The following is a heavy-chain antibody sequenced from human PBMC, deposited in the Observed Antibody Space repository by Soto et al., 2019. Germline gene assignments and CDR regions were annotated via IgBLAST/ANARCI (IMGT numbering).Heavy chain of an antibody. Sequence: ASVKVSCKASGYTFSSYDINWVRQAPGQGLEWMGWISPYNENTLYAQKFQGRVTMTTDTSTSTVYMELTSLISDDTAVYCCSTGTPYVKSWKSFCDLWGQGTLVTFSS. CDR1: GYTFSSYD. D-gene: IGHD1-1*01. CDR3: STGTPYVKSWKSFCDL. V-gene: IGHV1-18*01. CDR2: ISPYNENT. J-gene: IGHJ5*02.